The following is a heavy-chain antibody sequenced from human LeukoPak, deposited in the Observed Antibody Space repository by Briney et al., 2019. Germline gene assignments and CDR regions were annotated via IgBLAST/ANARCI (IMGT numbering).Heavy chain of an antibody. V-gene: IGHV1-69*13. Sequence: SVKVSCKASGGTFSSYAISWVRPAPGQGLEWMGGIIPIFGTANYAQKFQGRVTITADESTSTAYMELSSLRSEDTAVYYCARDPSTVTTSDAFDIWGQGTMVTVSS. CDR1: GGTFSSYA. CDR3: ARDPSTVTTSDAFDI. J-gene: IGHJ3*02. D-gene: IGHD4-17*01. CDR2: IIPIFGTA.